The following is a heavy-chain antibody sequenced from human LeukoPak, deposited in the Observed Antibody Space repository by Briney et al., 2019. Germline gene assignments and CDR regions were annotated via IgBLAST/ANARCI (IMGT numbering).Heavy chain of an antibody. CDR3: ARDWEGLGEYWYFDL. J-gene: IGHJ2*01. Sequence: ASVKVSCKASGYTFTGYYMHWVRQAPGQGLEWMGWINPNSGGTNYAQKFQGRVTMTRDTSISTPYMELSRLRSDDTAVYYCARDWEGLGEYWYFDLWGRGTLVTVSS. CDR1: GYTFTGYY. D-gene: IGHD1-26*01. V-gene: IGHV1-2*02. CDR2: INPNSGGT.